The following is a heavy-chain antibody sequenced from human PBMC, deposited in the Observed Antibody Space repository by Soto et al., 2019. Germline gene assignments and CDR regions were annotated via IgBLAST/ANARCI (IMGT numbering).Heavy chain of an antibody. V-gene: IGHV3-43*01. Sequence: EVQLVESGGVVVQPGGSLRLSCAASGFTFDDYTMHWVRQAPGKGLEWVSLISWDGGSTYYADSVKGRFTISRDNSKNYLYLQMNSLITEDTALYYCAKDIAVGSSWAPEYYYYGMDVWGQGTTVTVSS. CDR1: GFTFDDYT. CDR2: ISWDGGST. CDR3: AKDIAVGSSWAPEYYYYGMDV. J-gene: IGHJ6*02. D-gene: IGHD6-13*01.